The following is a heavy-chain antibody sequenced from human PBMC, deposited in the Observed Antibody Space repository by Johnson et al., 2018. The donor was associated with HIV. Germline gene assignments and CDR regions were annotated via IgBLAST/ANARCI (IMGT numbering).Heavy chain of an antibody. CDR1: GFTFGSYA. CDR3: ARDGQVYYNFWISSLAFDI. V-gene: IGHV3-23*04. Sequence: VQLVESGGGLVQPGGSLRLSCAASGFTFGSYAMSWVRQAPGKGLEWVSAISGSGGSTYYADSVKGRFTISRDNSDNTMYLQMNSLRDEDTAVYYCARDGQVYYNFWISSLAFDIWGQGTMVTVSS. CDR2: ISGSGGST. D-gene: IGHD3-3*01. J-gene: IGHJ3*02.